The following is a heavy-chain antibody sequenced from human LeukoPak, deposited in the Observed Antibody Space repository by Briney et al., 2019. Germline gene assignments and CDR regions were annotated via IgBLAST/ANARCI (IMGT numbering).Heavy chain of an antibody. D-gene: IGHD2-15*01. J-gene: IGHJ4*02. V-gene: IGHV1-18*01. CDR2: ISAYNGNT. Sequence: ASVKVSCKASGYTFTSYGISWVRQAPGQGLEWMGWISAYNGNTNYAQKLQGRVTMTTDTSTSTAYMELRSLRSDDTAVYYCARENCSGGSCYKGDYWGQGTLVTVSS. CDR1: GYTFTSYG. CDR3: ARENCSGGSCYKGDY.